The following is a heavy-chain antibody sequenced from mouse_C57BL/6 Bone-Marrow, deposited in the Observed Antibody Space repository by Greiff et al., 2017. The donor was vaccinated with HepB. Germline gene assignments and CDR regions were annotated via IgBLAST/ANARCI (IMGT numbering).Heavy chain of an antibody. CDR2: IDPENGDT. CDR1: GFNIKDDY. D-gene: IGHD1-1*01. J-gene: IGHJ3*01. Sequence: EVQWVESGAELVRPGASVKLSCTASGFNIKDDYMHWVKQRPEQGLEWIGWIDPENGDTEYASKFQGKATITADTSSNTAYLQLSSLTSEDTAVYYCTTQGPYGTWCAYWGQGTLVTVSA. V-gene: IGHV14-4*01. CDR3: TTQGPYGTWCAY.